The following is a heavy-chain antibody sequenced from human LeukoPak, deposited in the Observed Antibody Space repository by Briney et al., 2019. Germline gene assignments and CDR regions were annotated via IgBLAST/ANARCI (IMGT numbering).Heavy chain of an antibody. CDR1: GGSISSYY. V-gene: IGHV4-59*01. Sequence: SSETLSLTCTVSGGSISSYYWSWIRQPPGKGLEWIGYIYYSGSTNYNPSLKSRVTISVDTSKNQFSLKLSSVTAADTAVYYCARVPFLVGATGYYYYGMDVWGQGTTVTVSS. J-gene: IGHJ6*02. CDR2: IYYSGST. D-gene: IGHD1-26*01. CDR3: ARVPFLVGATGYYYYGMDV.